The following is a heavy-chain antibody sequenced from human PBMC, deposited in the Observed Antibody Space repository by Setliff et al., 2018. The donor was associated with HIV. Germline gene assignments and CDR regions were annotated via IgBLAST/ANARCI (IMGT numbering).Heavy chain of an antibody. J-gene: IGHJ4*02. CDR3: ARFTKDTRLPAAADS. D-gene: IGHD2-2*01. CDR2: TSPGGST. V-gene: IGHV4-38-2*01. Sequence: SETLSLTCFVSGFSLSSDYYWGWIRQPPGKGREWIASTSPGGSTYYNPSLRSRIRMSTDRSKNQFSLRLSSVSVADTAVYFCARFTKDTRLPAAADSWGQGALVTVSS. CDR1: GFSLSSDYY.